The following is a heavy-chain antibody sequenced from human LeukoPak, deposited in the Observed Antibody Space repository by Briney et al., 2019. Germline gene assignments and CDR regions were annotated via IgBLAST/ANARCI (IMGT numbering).Heavy chain of an antibody. D-gene: IGHD6-6*01. Sequence: PGGSLRLSCAASGFTFSSYAMSWGRQAPGKGLEWVSAISGSGGSTYYADSVKGRFTISRDNSKNTLYLQMNSLTAGDTAVYYCAKEPPSISAHQSQFDYWGQGTLVTVSS. CDR2: ISGSGGST. CDR1: GFTFSSYA. J-gene: IGHJ4*02. CDR3: AKEPPSISAHQSQFDY. V-gene: IGHV3-23*01.